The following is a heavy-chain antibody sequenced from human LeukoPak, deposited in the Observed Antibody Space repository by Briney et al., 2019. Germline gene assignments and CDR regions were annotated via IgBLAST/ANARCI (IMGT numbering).Heavy chain of an antibody. CDR1: GQKVSSFA. V-gene: IGHV3-9*01. CDR2: IRRNGGPV. J-gene: IGHJ6*02. Sequence: LSLSCDVLGQKVSSFAGNWIRQPPGQGLEWIAGIRRNGGPVGFPDSVKGRFTIASATAKNSLYLHMNSLRVGDTALYYCAKDRGSVATVMEGWGQGTTVIASS. D-gene: IGHD5-12*01. CDR3: AKDRGSVATVMEG.